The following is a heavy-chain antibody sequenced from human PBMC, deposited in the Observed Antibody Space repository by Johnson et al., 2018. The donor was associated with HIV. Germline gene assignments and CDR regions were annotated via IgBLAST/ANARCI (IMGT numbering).Heavy chain of an antibody. V-gene: IGHV3-20*04. CDR1: GFTFDDYG. CDR2: INWNGGST. D-gene: IGHD3-22*01. Sequence: VQLVASGGGVVRPGGSLRLSCATSGFTFDDYGMSWVRQAPGKGLEWVSGINWNGGSTAYADSVKGRFTISRDNAKNSLYLQMNSLRAEDTALYYCARDPVSHYYDSSGSLDDAFDIWGQGTMVTVSS. CDR3: ARDPVSHYYDSSGSLDDAFDI. J-gene: IGHJ3*02.